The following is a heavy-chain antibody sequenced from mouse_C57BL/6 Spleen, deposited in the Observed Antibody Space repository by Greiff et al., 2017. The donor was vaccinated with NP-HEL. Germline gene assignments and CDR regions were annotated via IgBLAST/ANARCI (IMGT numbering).Heavy chain of an antibody. V-gene: IGHV5-9*01. Sequence: DVQLVESGGGLVKPGGSLKLSCAASGFTFSSYTMSWVRQTPEKRLEWVATISGGGGNTYYPDSVKGRFTISSDNAKNTLYLQMSSLRSEDTALYYCARQRTTADYFDYWGQGTTLTVSS. CDR1: GFTFSSYT. J-gene: IGHJ2*01. CDR2: ISGGGGNT. D-gene: IGHD1-2*01. CDR3: ARQRTTADYFDY.